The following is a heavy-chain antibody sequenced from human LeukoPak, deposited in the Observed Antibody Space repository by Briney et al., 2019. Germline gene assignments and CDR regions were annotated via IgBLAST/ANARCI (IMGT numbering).Heavy chain of an antibody. Sequence: GGSLRLSCAASGFTFSSYAMSWVRQAPGKGLEWVSAISGSGGSTYYADSMKGRFTISRDNSKNTLYLQMNSLRAEDTAVYYCAKDPSYYDSSGSLYYFDYWGQGTLVTVSS. V-gene: IGHV3-23*01. CDR2: ISGSGGST. CDR3: AKDPSYYDSSGSLYYFDY. J-gene: IGHJ4*02. CDR1: GFTFSSYA. D-gene: IGHD3-22*01.